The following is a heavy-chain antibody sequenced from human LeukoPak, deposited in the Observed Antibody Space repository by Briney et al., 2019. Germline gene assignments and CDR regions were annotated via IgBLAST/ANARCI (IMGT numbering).Heavy chain of an antibody. CDR2: IIHTGST. J-gene: IGHJ4*02. D-gene: IGHD6-19*01. V-gene: IGHV4-34*12. CDR3: AREEQWLSHFDY. Sequence: SETLSLTCAVYGGSFTGYYWTWIRQSPGKGLEWIGEIIHTGSTNYNPSLKSRVSLSVDASKKQFSLNLTSVTAADTAVYYCAREEQWLSHFDYWGQGTLVTVSS. CDR1: GGSFTGYY.